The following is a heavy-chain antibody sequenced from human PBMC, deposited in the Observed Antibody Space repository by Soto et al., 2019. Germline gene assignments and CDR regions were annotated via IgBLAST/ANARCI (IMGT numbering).Heavy chain of an antibody. CDR1: GGPFSSYA. CDR3: ALSYGSYHYGAY. J-gene: IGHJ4*02. CDR2: IIPLFDTP. Sequence: QVQLVQSGAEMKKPGSSVKVSCKASGGPFSSYAITWVRQAPGQGLEWMGGIIPLFDTPNYAQRFQGRVTITADESTSTSYMELSGLISDDTAVYYCALSYGSYHYGAYWGQGTLVTVSS. D-gene: IGHD4-17*01. V-gene: IGHV1-69*01.